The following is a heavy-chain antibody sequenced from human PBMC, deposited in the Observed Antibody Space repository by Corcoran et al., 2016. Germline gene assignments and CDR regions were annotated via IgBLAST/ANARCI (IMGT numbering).Heavy chain of an antibody. D-gene: IGHD6-13*01. Sequence: QVQLVESGGGMVQPGRSLRLSCVASGFIFGGYGMHWVRQAPGKGLEWVAVIWHDGSETYYANSLKGRFTISRDNSKNTLYLQINSLRADDTAVYYCARGIAAPGTDYWGQGTLVTVSS. J-gene: IGHJ4*02. CDR1: GFIFGGYG. CDR3: ARGIAAPGTDY. V-gene: IGHV3-33*01. CDR2: IWHDGSET.